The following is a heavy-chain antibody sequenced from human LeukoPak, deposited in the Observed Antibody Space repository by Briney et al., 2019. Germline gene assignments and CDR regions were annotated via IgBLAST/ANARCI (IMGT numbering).Heavy chain of an antibody. J-gene: IGHJ3*02. CDR1: GFTFDDYG. Sequence: PGGSLRLSCAASGFTFDDYGMSWVRQAPGKGLVWVSRISTDGSSTNSADSVKGRFTISRDNAKNTLYLQMNSLRAEDTAVYYCVREYSSSSGRAFDIWGQGTMVTVSP. CDR3: VREYSSSSGRAFDI. D-gene: IGHD6-6*01. V-gene: IGHV3-74*01. CDR2: ISTDGSST.